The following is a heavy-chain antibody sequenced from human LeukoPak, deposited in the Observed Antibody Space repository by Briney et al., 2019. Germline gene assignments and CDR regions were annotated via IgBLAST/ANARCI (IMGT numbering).Heavy chain of an antibody. J-gene: IGHJ4*02. Sequence: GGSLRLSCAASGFSFGGYSMNWVRQAPGRGPEWVSLISTTSTSIYYADSVRGRFAISRDSARNSLYLQMNSLRAEDTAVYYCARGVGATHFDCWGQGTLVTVST. V-gene: IGHV3-21*06. D-gene: IGHD1-26*01. CDR1: GFSFGGYS. CDR3: ARGVGATHFDC. CDR2: ISTTSTSI.